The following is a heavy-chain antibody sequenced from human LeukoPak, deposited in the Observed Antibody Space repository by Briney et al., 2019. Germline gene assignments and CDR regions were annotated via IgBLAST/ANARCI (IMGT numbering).Heavy chain of an antibody. V-gene: IGHV4-59*08. CDR1: AGSISGYS. Sequence: SETLSLTCAVSAGSISGYSCSWIRQPPGKGLEWIGHTQNSGNTIYNSSLKSRVTISVETSKNQFSLTLRSVTAADTAVYYCARRNTKTGSDSKFDYWGQGALVTVPS. D-gene: IGHD1-26*01. CDR2: TQNSGNT. J-gene: IGHJ4*02. CDR3: ARRNTKTGSDSKFDY.